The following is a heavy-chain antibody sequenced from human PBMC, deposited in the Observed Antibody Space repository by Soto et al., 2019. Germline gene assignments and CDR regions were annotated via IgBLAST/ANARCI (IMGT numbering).Heavy chain of an antibody. CDR3: TRITSLAGVY. V-gene: IGHV3-7*05. J-gene: IGHJ4*02. CDR2: IKQDGNEK. D-gene: IGHD3-10*01. Sequence: VGSLRLSCAVSGFTFNNYWMSWVRQAPGKGLEWVANIKQDGNEKYYVDSVKGRFTISRDNAKNSLYLQMNSLRAEDTAVYYCTRITSLAGVYWGQGTLVTVSS. CDR1: GFTFNNYW.